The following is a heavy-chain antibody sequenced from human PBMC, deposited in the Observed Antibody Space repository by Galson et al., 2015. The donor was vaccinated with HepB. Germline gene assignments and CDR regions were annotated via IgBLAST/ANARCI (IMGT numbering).Heavy chain of an antibody. D-gene: IGHD6-6*01. CDR1: GFTFSSSW. CDR3: ARDLYRTSSGVYEYYYMDV. Sequence: SLRLPCAAPGFTFSSSWMRWVRQAPRKGLEWVANIKQDGCEKSYVDSVKGRFTMSRDNAKNSLYLQMNSLRAEDTAVYYCARDLYRTSSGVYEYYYMDVWGKGTTVTVSS. CDR2: IKQDGCEK. J-gene: IGHJ6*03. V-gene: IGHV3-7*03.